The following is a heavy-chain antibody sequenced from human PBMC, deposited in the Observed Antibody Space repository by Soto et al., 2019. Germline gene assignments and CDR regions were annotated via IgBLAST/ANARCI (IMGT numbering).Heavy chain of an antibody. CDR3: ARGSGYCTTKACYFFAFDL. J-gene: IGHJ5*02. Sequence: QVQLVQSGAEVTKPGASVTISCKASGYNFTTYYFHWVRQAPGHGLESMGIISPDGHSPIYAQNFQNRVSMTRDTSTSTVYLQLSSLRTEDTAVYFCARGSGYCTTKACYFFAFDLWGQGTLVTVSS. CDR1: GYNFTTYY. D-gene: IGHD3-22*01. CDR2: ISPDGHSP. V-gene: IGHV1-46*01.